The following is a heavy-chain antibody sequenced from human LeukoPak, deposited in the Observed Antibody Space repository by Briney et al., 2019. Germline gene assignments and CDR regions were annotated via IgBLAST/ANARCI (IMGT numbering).Heavy chain of an antibody. V-gene: IGHV1-2*02. J-gene: IGHJ4*02. Sequence: ASVKVSCKPSGYSFTGYYMHWVRQAPGQGLEWMGWINPNSGGTNYAQKFQDRVTMTRDTSISTAYMELSRRRSDDTAVYYCARDLEVRGVLYYFDYWGQGTLVTVSS. CDR1: GYSFTGYY. D-gene: IGHD3-10*01. CDR2: INPNSGGT. CDR3: ARDLEVRGVLYYFDY.